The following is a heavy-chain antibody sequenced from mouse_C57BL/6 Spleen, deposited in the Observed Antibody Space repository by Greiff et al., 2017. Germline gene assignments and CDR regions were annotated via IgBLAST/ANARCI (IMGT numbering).Heavy chain of an antibody. J-gene: IGHJ2*01. CDR3: ARASYYGSHYFDY. Sequence: VQLQQSGPELVKPGASVKISCTASGYTFTDYYMNWVKQSHGKSLEWIGDINPNNGGTSYNQKFKGKATLTVDKSSSTAYMEHRSLTSEDSTVYYCARASYYGSHYFDYWGQGTTLTVSS. D-gene: IGHD1-1*01. CDR1: GYTFTDYY. CDR2: INPNNGGT. V-gene: IGHV1-26*01.